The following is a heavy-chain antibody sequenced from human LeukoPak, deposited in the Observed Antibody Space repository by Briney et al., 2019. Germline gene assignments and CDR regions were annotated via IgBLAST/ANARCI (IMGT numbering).Heavy chain of an antibody. CDR1: GFTFSSYA. CDR2: ISGSGGST. Sequence: GGSLRLSCEASGFTFSSYAMSWVRQAPGKGLEWVSVISGSGGSTYYADSVKGRFTISRDNSKNTLYLQMNSLRAEDTAVYYCAREQWELLLSAFDIWGQGTMVTVSS. D-gene: IGHD1-26*01. V-gene: IGHV3-23*01. CDR3: AREQWELLLSAFDI. J-gene: IGHJ3*02.